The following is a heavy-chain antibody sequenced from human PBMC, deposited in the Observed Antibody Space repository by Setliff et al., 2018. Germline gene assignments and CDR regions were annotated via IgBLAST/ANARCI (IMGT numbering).Heavy chain of an antibody. D-gene: IGHD3-10*01. J-gene: IGHJ5*02. CDR2: TIPLLPLP. V-gene: IGHV1-69*10. CDR1: GGSFA. CDR3: ARDITMGENWFDP. Sequence: ASVKVSCKASGGSFAITWVRQAPGQGLEWMGGTIPLLPLPNYAVKFQGRVRITADKSTNTAYMELSSLTYEDTAVYYCARDITMGENWFDPWGQGTLVTVSS.